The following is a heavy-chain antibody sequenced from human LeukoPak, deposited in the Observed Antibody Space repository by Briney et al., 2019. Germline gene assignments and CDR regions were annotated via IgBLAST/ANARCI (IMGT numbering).Heavy chain of an antibody. Sequence: GGSLRLSCAASGFTFSDYYMSWIRQAPGKGLEWVSYVSSSGTTIYYADSVKGRFTISRDNAKNSLYLQMNSLRAEDTAVYYCAREFGVTSIVVVPATMAWGQGTLVTVSS. J-gene: IGHJ5*02. D-gene: IGHD2-2*01. V-gene: IGHV3-11*04. CDR3: AREFGVTSIVVVPATMA. CDR2: VSSSGTTI. CDR1: GFTFSDYY.